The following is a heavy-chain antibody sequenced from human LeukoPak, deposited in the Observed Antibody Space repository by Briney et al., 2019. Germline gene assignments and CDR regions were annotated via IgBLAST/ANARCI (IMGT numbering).Heavy chain of an antibody. D-gene: IGHD4-11*01. J-gene: IGHJ4*02. V-gene: IGHV4-61*02. CDR2: IYTSGST. Sequence: SQTLSLTCTVSGGSISSGSYYWSWIRQPAGKGLEWIGRIYTSGSTNYNPSLKSRVTISVDTSKNQFSLKLSSVTAADTAVYYCARSAKGAQYSSYWDQGTLVTVSS. CDR3: ARSAKGAQYSSY. CDR1: GGSISSGSYY.